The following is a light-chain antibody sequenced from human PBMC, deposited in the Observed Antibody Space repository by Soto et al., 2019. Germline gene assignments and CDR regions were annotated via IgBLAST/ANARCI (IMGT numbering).Light chain of an antibody. Sequence: QTVVTQEPSFSVSPGGTVTLTCGLSSGSVSTSYYPSWYQQTPGQAPRTLIYSTNTRSSGVPDRFSGSILGNKAALTITGAQADDESDYYCSSYTSSSTLVFGGGTKVTVL. J-gene: IGLJ2*01. CDR1: SGSVSTSYY. CDR3: SSYTSSSTLV. V-gene: IGLV8-61*01. CDR2: STN.